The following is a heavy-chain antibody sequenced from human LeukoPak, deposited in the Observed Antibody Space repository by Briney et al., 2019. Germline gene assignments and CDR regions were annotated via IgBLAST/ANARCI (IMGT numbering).Heavy chain of an antibody. CDR3: ARQAGVY. J-gene: IGHJ4*02. CDR2: IKQDGSET. CDR1: GFSLTDYL. D-gene: IGHD2-8*01. V-gene: IGHV3-7*01. Sequence: GGSLRLSCAASGFSLTDYLMSWVRQAPGKGLEWVANIKQDGSETNYVDSVKGRFTISKDNAKNTLYLQMNSLRVEDTAVYYCARQAGVYWGQGTLVTVSS.